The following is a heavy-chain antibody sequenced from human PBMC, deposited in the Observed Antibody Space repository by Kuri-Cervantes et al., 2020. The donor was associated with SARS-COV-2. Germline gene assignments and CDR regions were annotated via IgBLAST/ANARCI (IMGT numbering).Heavy chain of an antibody. J-gene: IGHJ6*02. CDR3: ARESYYYGMDV. Sequence: GESLKISCAASGFTFSSYAMHWVRQAPGKGLEWVAVISYDGSNKYYADSVKGRFTISRENAKNSLYLQMNSLRAGDTAVYYCARESYYYGMDVWGQGTTVTVSS. CDR2: ISYDGSNK. CDR1: GFTFSSYA. V-gene: IGHV3-30*14.